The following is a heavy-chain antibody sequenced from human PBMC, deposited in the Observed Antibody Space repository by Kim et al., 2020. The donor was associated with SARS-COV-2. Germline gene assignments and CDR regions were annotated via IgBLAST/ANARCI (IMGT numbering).Heavy chain of an antibody. CDR1: GGSFSGYY. CDR3: ARGRGDSSSGGVDV. CDR2: INHSGST. D-gene: IGHD6-13*01. V-gene: IGHV4-34*01. Sequence: SETLSLTCAVYGGSFSGYYWSWIRQPPGKGLEWIGEINHSGSTNYNPSLKSRVTISVDTSKNQFSLKLSSVTAADTAVYYCARGRGDSSSGGVDVWGQGT. J-gene: IGHJ6*02.